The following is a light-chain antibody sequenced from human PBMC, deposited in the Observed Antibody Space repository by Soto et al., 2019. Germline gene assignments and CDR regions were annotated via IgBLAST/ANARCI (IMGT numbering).Light chain of an antibody. J-gene: IGKJ1*01. CDR1: QSIYNY. Sequence: DIQMTQSPSTLSASVGDRVNITCRASQSIYNYLNWYQQKPEKAPNLLIYAASTLLIGVPSRFSGSGSGTEFTLTINGLQPEDFATYYCQQIYSTPRTFGQGTEVEIK. V-gene: IGKV1-39*01. CDR3: QQIYSTPRT. CDR2: AAS.